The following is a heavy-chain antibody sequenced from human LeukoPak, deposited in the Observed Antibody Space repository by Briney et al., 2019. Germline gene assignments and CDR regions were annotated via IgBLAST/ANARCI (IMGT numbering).Heavy chain of an antibody. CDR2: IKDRADGGTA. Sequence: PGGSLRLSCAASGFSFTNAWMSWVRQAPGKGPDCVAYIKDRADGGTAGYAAPVKGRFTISRDDSKNILYLEMTSLKTEDTGVYYCSADLDYYGSGRSFGPHFDYWGRGSLVTVSP. CDR3: SADLDYYGSGRSFGPHFDY. CDR1: GFSFTNAW. D-gene: IGHD3-10*01. V-gene: IGHV3-15*01. J-gene: IGHJ4*02.